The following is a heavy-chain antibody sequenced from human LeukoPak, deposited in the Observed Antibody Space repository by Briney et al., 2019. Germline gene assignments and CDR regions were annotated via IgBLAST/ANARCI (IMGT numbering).Heavy chain of an antibody. Sequence: KPSETLSLTCTVSGGSISSYYWTWIRQTPGKGLEWMGYVYYTGSTNYNPSLKSPITISVDTSKNQFSLKLSSVTAADTAVYYCARVLYSSSSGPTPHYYYYMDVWGKGTTVTVSS. V-gene: IGHV4-59*12. CDR1: GGSISSYY. CDR2: VYYTGST. D-gene: IGHD6-6*01. J-gene: IGHJ6*03. CDR3: ARVLYSSSSGPTPHYYYYMDV.